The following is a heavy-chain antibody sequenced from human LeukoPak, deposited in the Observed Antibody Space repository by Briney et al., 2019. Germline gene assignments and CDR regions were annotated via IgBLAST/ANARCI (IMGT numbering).Heavy chain of an antibody. CDR3: ARHRGSSSLFDY. CDR1: GGPISSYY. V-gene: IGHV4-39*01. Sequence: SETLSLTCTVSGGPISSYYWDWIRQPPGMGLEYIGSIYYSGSTYYNPSLKSRVTISVDTSKNQFSLKLSSVTAADTAVYYCARHRGSSSLFDYWGQGTLVTVSS. J-gene: IGHJ4*02. CDR2: IYYSGST. D-gene: IGHD6-6*01.